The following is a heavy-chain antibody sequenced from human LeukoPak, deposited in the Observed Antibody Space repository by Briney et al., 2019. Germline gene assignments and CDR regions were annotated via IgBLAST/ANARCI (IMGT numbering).Heavy chain of an antibody. Sequence: SETLSLTCAVYGGSFSGYYWSWIRQPPGKGLEWIGEIYHSGSTNYNPSLKSRVTISVDKSKNQFSLKLSSVTAADTAVYYCARQATGTTFFDYWGQGTLVTVSS. V-gene: IGHV4-34*01. CDR2: IYHSGST. CDR1: GGSFSGYY. D-gene: IGHD1-7*01. J-gene: IGHJ4*02. CDR3: ARQATGTTFFDY.